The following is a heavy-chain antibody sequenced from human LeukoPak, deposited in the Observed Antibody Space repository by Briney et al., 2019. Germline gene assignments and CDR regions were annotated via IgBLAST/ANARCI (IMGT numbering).Heavy chain of an antibody. Sequence: PSETLSLTCSVSGGSVGSNYWSWVRQTPGKGLEWIGYISYSGDTNYNPSLKSRVTMSVDTSKNQFSLKLSSVTAADTAVYYCARRQQLNYGMDVWGQGTTVTVSS. J-gene: IGHJ6*02. CDR2: ISYSGDT. D-gene: IGHD6-13*01. V-gene: IGHV4-59*02. CDR1: GGSVGSNY. CDR3: ARRQQLNYGMDV.